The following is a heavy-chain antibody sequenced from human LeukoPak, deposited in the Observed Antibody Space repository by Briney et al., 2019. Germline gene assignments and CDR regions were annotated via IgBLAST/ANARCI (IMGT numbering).Heavy chain of an antibody. D-gene: IGHD3-22*01. CDR1: GYTFTSYG. Sequence: ASVKVSCKASGYTFTSYGISWVRQAPGQGLEWMGWINPNSGGTNYAKKFQGRVTMTRDTSISTVYMELSRLRSDDTAVYYCARDDYYDSSGYYPGFGYWGQGTLVTVSS. CDR2: INPNSGGT. CDR3: ARDDYYDSSGYYPGFGY. J-gene: IGHJ4*02. V-gene: IGHV1-2*02.